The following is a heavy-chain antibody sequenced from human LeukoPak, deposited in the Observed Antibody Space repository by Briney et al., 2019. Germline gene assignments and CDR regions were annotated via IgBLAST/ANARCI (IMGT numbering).Heavy chain of an antibody. CDR2: ISGSGGST. Sequence: GGSLRLSCAASGFTFSSYAMSWVRQAPGKGLEWVSAISGSGGSTYYADSVKGRFTISRDNSKNTLYLQMNSLRAEDTAVYYCAKSKRGWGSYYNWFDPWGQGTLVTVSS. CDR1: GFTFSSYA. CDR3: AKSKRGWGSYYNWFDP. D-gene: IGHD3-10*01. J-gene: IGHJ5*02. V-gene: IGHV3-23*01.